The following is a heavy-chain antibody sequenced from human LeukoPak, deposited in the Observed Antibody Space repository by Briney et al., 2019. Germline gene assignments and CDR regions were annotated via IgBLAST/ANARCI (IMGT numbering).Heavy chain of an antibody. V-gene: IGHV4-59*01. Sequence: PSETLSLTCTVSGGSIRSYYWSWIRQAPGKGLEWIGFISYSGYTSYSPSLKSRVAISVDTSKSQFSLRLSSLTGADTAHYYRARRTKDHGCMFFDSWGQGTPVTVSS. CDR2: ISYSGYT. J-gene: IGHJ4*02. CDR1: GGSIRSYY. CDR3: ARRTKDHGCMFFDS. D-gene: IGHD4-23*01.